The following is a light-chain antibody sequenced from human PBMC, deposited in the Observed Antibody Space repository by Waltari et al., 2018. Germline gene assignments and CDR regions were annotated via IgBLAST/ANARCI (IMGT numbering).Light chain of an antibody. J-gene: IGLJ2*01. V-gene: IGLV2-8*01. CDR1: SSDIGGYNY. Sequence: QSALTQPPSASGSPGQSVTISCTGTSSDIGGYNYVSWYQQHPGKAPKFIIYEVSKRPSGVPDRFSGSKSGNTASLTVSGLQAEDEADYYCSSYGGNNNLVFGGGTKLTVL. CDR2: EVS. CDR3: SSYGGNNNLV.